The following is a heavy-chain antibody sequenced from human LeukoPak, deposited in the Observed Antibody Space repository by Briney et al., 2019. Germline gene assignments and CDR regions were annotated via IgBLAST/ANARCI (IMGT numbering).Heavy chain of an antibody. D-gene: IGHD3-22*01. CDR3: ATQEGSCYYYADY. J-gene: IGHJ4*02. Sequence: GGSLRLSCAASGFTFSSYSMNWVRQAPGKGLEWVSSISSSSSDIYYADSVKGRFTISRDNSKNSLYLQMNSLRASDTAVYYCATQEGSCYYYADYWGQGTLVTVSS. CDR1: GFTFSSYS. CDR2: ISSSSSDI. V-gene: IGHV3-21*01.